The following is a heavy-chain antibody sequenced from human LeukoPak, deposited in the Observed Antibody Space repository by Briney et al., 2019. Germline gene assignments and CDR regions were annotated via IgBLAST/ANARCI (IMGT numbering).Heavy chain of an antibody. J-gene: IGHJ4*02. CDR1: GFTFSSYA. Sequence: GGSLRLSCAASGFTFSSYAMSWVRQAPGKGLERVSAISGSGGSTYYADSVKGRFTISRDNSKNTLYLQMNSLRAEDTAVYYCAKGRYSYGYPPDYWGQGTLVTVSS. D-gene: IGHD5-18*01. V-gene: IGHV3-23*01. CDR2: ISGSGGST. CDR3: AKGRYSYGYPPDY.